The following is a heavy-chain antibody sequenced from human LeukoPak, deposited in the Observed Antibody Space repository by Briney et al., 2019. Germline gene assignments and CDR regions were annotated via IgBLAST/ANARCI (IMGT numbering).Heavy chain of an antibody. CDR3: AKGIAAAGTSYYYYGMDV. D-gene: IGHD6-13*01. CDR1: GFTFSSYG. V-gene: IGHV3-30*18. J-gene: IGHJ6*02. Sequence: GRSLRLSCAASGFTFSSYGMHWVRQAPGKGLEWVAVISYGGSNKYYADSVKGRFTISRDNSKNTLYLQMNSLRAEDTAVYYCAKGIAAAGTSYYYYGMDVWGQGTTVTVSS. CDR2: ISYGGSNK.